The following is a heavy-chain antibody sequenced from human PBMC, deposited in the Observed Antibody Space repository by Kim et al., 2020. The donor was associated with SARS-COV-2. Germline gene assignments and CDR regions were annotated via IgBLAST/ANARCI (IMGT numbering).Heavy chain of an antibody. CDR2: STI. CDR3: ASRGYYIDF. J-gene: IGHJ4*02. D-gene: IGHD6-13*01. V-gene: IGHV3-48*02. Sequence: STIYSADSVEGRFTISRDNAKNSVSLQMNSLRDEDTAMYYCASRGYYIDFWGQGTLVTVSS.